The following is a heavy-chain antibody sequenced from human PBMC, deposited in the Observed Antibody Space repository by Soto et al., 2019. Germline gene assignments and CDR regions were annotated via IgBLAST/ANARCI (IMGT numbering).Heavy chain of an antibody. CDR1: GGTFSTYS. D-gene: IGHD1-26*01. J-gene: IGHJ4*02. CDR2: IIPIFGTA. Sequence: QVQLVQSGAEVKKPGSSVKVSCKTSGGTFSTYSIVWVRQAPGEGLEWMGGIIPIFGTANYAQKFQDRVTTTADKSTNTDFMELSSLTSEDTAMSYCARSSGNNYGVGTNYYFDYWGPGTLVTVAS. CDR3: ARSSGNNYGVGTNYYFDY. V-gene: IGHV1-69*06.